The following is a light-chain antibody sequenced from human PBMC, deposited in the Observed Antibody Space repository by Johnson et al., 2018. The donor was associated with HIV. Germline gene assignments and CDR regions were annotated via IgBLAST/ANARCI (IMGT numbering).Light chain of an antibody. Sequence: QSVLTQPPSVSAAPGQKVTISCSGRSSNIGNNYVSWYQQLPGTAPKLLIYENNKRPSGIPDRFSGSKSGTSATLGITGLQTGDEADYYCGTWDNSLSTGGVFGAGTKVTVL. CDR3: GTWDNSLSTGGV. V-gene: IGLV1-51*02. CDR1: SSNIGNNY. CDR2: ENN. J-gene: IGLJ1*01.